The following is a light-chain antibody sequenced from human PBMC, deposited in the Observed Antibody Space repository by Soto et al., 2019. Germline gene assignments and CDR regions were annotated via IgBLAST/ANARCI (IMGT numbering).Light chain of an antibody. Sequence: IEMTQSPSALSASAGDRGTITCQASQDIKNYVIWYQQKPGRAPKLLIYDAASLGTGVSSRFSGSGSGTHFTLTISSLQPEDVATYYCQQFDSVPCTFGQGTKLEIK. CDR2: DAA. CDR1: QDIKNY. J-gene: IGKJ2*02. CDR3: QQFDSVPCT. V-gene: IGKV1-33*01.